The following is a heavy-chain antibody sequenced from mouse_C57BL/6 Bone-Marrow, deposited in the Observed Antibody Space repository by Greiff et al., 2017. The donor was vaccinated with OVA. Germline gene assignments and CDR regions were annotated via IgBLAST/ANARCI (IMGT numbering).Heavy chain of an antibody. V-gene: IGHV1-55*01. CDR1: GYTFTSYW. CDR3: ARSIGWLLLYFDY. D-gene: IGHD2-3*01. J-gene: IGHJ2*01. Sequence: QVQLKQPGAELVKPGASVKMSCKASGYTFTSYWITWVKQRPGQGLEWIGDIYPGSGSTNYNEKFKSKATLTVDTSSSTAYMQLSSLTSEDSAVYYCARSIGWLLLYFDYWGQGTTLTVSS. CDR2: IYPGSGST.